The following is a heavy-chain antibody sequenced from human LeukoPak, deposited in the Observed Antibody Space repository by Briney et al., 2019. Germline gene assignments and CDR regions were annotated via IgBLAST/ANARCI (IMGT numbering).Heavy chain of an antibody. CDR2: ISYDGSNK. D-gene: IGHD4-17*01. CDR1: GFTFSSYA. J-gene: IGHJ4*02. CDR3: ARSDYVWTVWCYFDY. V-gene: IGHV3-30*04. Sequence: PGRSLRLSCAASGFTFSSYAMHWVRQAPGKGLGWVAVISYDGSNKYYADSVKGRFTISRDNAKNSLYLQMNSLRAEDTAVYYCARSDYVWTVWCYFDYWGQGTLVTVSS.